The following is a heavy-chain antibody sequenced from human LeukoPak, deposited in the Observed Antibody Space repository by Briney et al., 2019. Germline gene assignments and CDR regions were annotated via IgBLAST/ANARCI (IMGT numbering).Heavy chain of an antibody. J-gene: IGHJ3*02. CDR3: ARDKKGGYKGDAFDI. Sequence: SETLCLTCTVSGGSISSYYWSWIRQPPGKGLEWIGYIYYSGSTNYNPSLKSRVTISVDTSKNQFSLKLSSVTAADTAVYYCARDKKGGYKGDAFDIWGQGTMVTVSS. D-gene: IGHD5-24*01. CDR1: GGSISSYY. CDR2: IYYSGST. V-gene: IGHV4-59*01.